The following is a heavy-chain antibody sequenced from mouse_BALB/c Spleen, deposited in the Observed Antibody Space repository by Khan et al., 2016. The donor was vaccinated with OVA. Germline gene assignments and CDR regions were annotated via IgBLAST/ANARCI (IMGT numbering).Heavy chain of an antibody. CDR1: GYIFTDYN. J-gene: IGHJ3*01. CDR2: IYPGSDNT. Sequence: VQLLQSGAELARPGASVKLSCKASGYIFTDYNINWMRQRTGQGLEWIGEIYPGSDNTYYNERFKGKATLTVDKSSSTAYMHLSSLTSEDSAVYFCTREWAAWFPYWGQGTLVTVSA. CDR3: TREWAAWFPY. V-gene: IGHV1-77*01.